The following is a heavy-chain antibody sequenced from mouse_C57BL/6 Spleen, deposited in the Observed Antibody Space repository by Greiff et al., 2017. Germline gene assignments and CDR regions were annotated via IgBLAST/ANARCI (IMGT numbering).Heavy chain of an antibody. J-gene: IGHJ3*01. CDR3: ARDFAY. Sequence: EVQLMESGGGLVKPGGSLKLSCAASGFTFSDYGMHWVRQAPEKGLEWVAYISSGSSTIYYADTVKGRFTISRNNAKNTLFLQMTSLRSEDTAMYYCARDFAYWGQGTLVTVSA. V-gene: IGHV5-17*01. CDR2: ISSGSSTI. CDR1: GFTFSDYG.